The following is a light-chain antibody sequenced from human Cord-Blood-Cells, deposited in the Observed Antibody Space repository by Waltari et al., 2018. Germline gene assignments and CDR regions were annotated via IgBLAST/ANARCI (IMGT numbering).Light chain of an antibody. Sequence: EIVMSQSPATLSVSPGERATLSCRASQSVSSNLAWYQQKPGQAPRLLIYGASTRATGIPARFSGSGYGTEFTLTISSLQSEDFAVDYCQQYNNWPTFGQGTKVEIK. J-gene: IGKJ1*01. CDR2: GAS. V-gene: IGKV3-15*01. CDR3: QQYNNWPT. CDR1: QSVSSN.